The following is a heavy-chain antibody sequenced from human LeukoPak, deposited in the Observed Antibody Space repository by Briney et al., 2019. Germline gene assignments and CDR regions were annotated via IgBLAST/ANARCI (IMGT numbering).Heavy chain of an antibody. Sequence: SETLSLTCTVSGDSINNNNYYWGWLRQPPGEGLEWIGNIYYNGRTYYSPSLKSRGTISVDTSNNQFSLKLSPVTAADTALYYCARLYGGSSASFDSWGQGTMVTVSS. CDR1: GDSINNNNYY. CDR2: IYYNGRT. J-gene: IGHJ4*02. D-gene: IGHD4-23*01. CDR3: ARLYGGSSASFDS. V-gene: IGHV4-39*01.